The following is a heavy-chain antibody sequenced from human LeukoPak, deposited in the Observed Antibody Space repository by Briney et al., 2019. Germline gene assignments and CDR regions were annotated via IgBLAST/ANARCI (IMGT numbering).Heavy chain of an antibody. Sequence: VASVKVSFKASGYTFTSYDINWVRQAPGQGLEWMGWMNPNSGNTGYAQKFQGRVTMTRNTSISTAYMELSSLRSEDTAVYYCARGLNYYDSSGVGYWGQGTLVTVSS. CDR3: ARGLNYYDSSGVGY. CDR2: MNPNSGNT. J-gene: IGHJ4*02. CDR1: GYTFTSYD. V-gene: IGHV1-8*01. D-gene: IGHD3-22*01.